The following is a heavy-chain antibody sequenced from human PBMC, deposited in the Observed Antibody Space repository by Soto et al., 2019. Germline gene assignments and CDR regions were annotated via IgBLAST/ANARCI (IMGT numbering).Heavy chain of an antibody. CDR3: ARDHGRCTDD. V-gene: IGHV1-3*01. CDR2: INAGNGNT. J-gene: IGHJ4*02. CDR1: GYTFTSYA. Sequence: QVQLVQSGAEVKKPGASVKVSCKASGYTFTSYAMHWVRQAPGQRLEWMGWINAGNGNTKYSQKFQGRVTITRDTSASTAYMILSSMRSEDAAADYCARDHGRCTDDWGQGTLVTVSS. D-gene: IGHD2-8*01.